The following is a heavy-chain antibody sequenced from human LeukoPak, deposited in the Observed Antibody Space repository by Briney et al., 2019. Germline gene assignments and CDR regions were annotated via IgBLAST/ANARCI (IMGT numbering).Heavy chain of an antibody. V-gene: IGHV3-23*01. CDR3: AKWDSATASYYYYMDV. Sequence: GGSLRLSCAASGFTFSSYAMSWVRQAPGKGLEWVSGISGSGGSAYYADSVKGRFIIPRDNSKNTLYLQMNSLRVEDTAVYYCAKWDSATASYYYYMDVWGKGTTVTVSS. D-gene: IGHD2-21*02. J-gene: IGHJ6*03. CDR1: GFTFSSYA. CDR2: ISGSGGSA.